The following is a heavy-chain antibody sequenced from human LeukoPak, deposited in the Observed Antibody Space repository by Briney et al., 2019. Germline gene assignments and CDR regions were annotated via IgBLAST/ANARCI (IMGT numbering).Heavy chain of an antibody. CDR1: GLTFSNYA. Sequence: GGSPRLSCAASGLTFSNYAMSWVRQAPGKGLEWVSGISDNGGSTHYADSVEGRFTISRDNSKNTLYLQMNSLRAEDTAVYYCAKDPLRGVRDWLDPWGQGTLVTVSS. V-gene: IGHV3-23*01. CDR3: AKDPLRGVRDWLDP. CDR2: ISDNGGST. D-gene: IGHD3-10*01. J-gene: IGHJ5*02.